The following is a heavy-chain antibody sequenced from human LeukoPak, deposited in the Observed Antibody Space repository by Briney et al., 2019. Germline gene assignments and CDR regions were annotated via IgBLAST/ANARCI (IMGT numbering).Heavy chain of an antibody. V-gene: IGHV1-2*02. CDR2: INPNSGGT. D-gene: IGHD5-18*01. Sequence: ASVKVSCKASGYTFTGYYMHWVRQAPGQGLEWMGWINPNSGGTNYAQKLQGRVTMTTDTSTSTAYMELRSLRSDDTAVYYCARDEIQLWFGNAFDIWGQGTMVTVSS. CDR3: ARDEIQLWFGNAFDI. CDR1: GYTFTGYY. J-gene: IGHJ3*02.